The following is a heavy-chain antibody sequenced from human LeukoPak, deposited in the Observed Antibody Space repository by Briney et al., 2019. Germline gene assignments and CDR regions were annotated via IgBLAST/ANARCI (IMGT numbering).Heavy chain of an antibody. J-gene: IGHJ4*02. CDR2: ISFDGSSE. Sequence: GGSLRLSCAASGFTFSTYAIHWVRQAPGKGLEWVAVISFDGSSEYYADSVRGRFAISRDNSKNTLYLQMNSLRTEDTAVYYCARGADSSGYYSIFYFDYWGQGTLVTVSS. CDR3: ARGADSSGYYSIFYFDY. V-gene: IGHV3-30*09. CDR1: GFTFSTYA. D-gene: IGHD3-22*01.